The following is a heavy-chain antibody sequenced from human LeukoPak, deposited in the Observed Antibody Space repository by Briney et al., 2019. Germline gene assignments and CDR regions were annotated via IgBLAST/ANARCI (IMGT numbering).Heavy chain of an antibody. V-gene: IGHV7-4-1*02. CDR1: GYTFTHYA. D-gene: IGHD6-19*01. J-gene: IGHJ4*02. Sequence: ASVKVSCKTSGYTFTHYAMDWVRQAPGQGLEWMGWINTNTGNPTYAQGFTGRFVFSLDTSVSTAYLQISSLKAEDSAVYYCARVWDSSGWPYYFDYWGQGTLVTVSS. CDR2: INTNTGNP. CDR3: ARVWDSSGWPYYFDY.